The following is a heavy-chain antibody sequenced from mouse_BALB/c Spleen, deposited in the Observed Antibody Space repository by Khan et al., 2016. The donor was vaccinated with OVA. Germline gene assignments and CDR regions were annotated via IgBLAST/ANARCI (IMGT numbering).Heavy chain of an antibody. D-gene: IGHD2-3*01. Sequence: QVQLQQSGTELLKPGASVKISCKATGYTFSSYWIEWIKQRSGHGLEWIGEILPGTDSPNYNERFMGKATFTADTSSNTAYMQLSSLTSEDSDVYYWARQGGGYFSWFAYWGQGTLVTVSA. CDR2: ILPGTDSP. CDR3: ARQGGGYFSWFAY. V-gene: IGHV1-9*01. CDR1: GYTFSSYW. J-gene: IGHJ3*01.